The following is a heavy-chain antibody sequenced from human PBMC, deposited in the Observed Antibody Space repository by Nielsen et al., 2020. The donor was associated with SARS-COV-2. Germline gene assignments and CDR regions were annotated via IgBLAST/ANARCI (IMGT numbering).Heavy chain of an antibody. V-gene: IGHV3-23*01. CDR1: GFTFSSYA. J-gene: IGHJ4*02. CDR3: AKGEGYCSGGSCHFDY. Sequence: GESLKISCAASGFTFSSYAMSWVRQAPGKGLEWVSAISGSGGSTYYADSVKGRFTISRDNSKNTLYLQMNSLRAEDTAVYYCAKGEGYCSGGSCHFDYWGQGTLVTVSS. CDR2: ISGSGGST. D-gene: IGHD2-15*01.